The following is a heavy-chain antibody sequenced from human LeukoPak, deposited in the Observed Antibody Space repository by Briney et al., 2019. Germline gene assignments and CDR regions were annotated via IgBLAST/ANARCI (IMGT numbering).Heavy chain of an antibody. CDR3: ARDRGGGSYLGYFDY. J-gene: IGHJ4*02. CDR2: IYSGGST. CDR1: GFTVSSNY. D-gene: IGHD1-26*01. Sequence: PGGSLRLSCAASGFTVSSNYMSWVRQAPGKGLEWVSVIYSGGSTYYADSMKGRITISRDNSKNTLYLQMNSLRAEDTAVYYCARDRGGGSYLGYFDYWGQGTLVTVSS. V-gene: IGHV3-53*01.